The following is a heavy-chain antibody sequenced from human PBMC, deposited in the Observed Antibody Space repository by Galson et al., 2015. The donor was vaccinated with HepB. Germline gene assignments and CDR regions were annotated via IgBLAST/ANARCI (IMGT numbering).Heavy chain of an antibody. V-gene: IGHV5-51*01. Sequence: QSGAEVKKPGESLKISCTGSGYSFSSYWIGWLRQMPGKGLEWMGIIYPGDSDTTYSPSFQGQVTISADKSIGTAYLQWSSLKASDTAMYYCARQRKSGGAWFDPWGQGTLVTVSS. J-gene: IGHJ5*02. CDR2: IYPGDSDT. D-gene: IGHD3-10*01. CDR1: GYSFSSYW. CDR3: ARQRKSGGAWFDP.